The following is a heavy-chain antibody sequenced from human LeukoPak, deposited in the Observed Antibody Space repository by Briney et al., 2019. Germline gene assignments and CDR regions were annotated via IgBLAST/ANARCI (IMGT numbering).Heavy chain of an antibody. CDR3: ARGFRGDNFDY. CDR1: GYSISSAYY. V-gene: IGHV4-38-2*02. Sequence: SETLSLTCSVSGYSISSAYYCGWIRQPPGKGLEWIGTMYHSGSTNYDPSLKSRVTISVDTSKNQFSLKLSSVTAADTAVYFCARGFRGDNFDYWGQGTLVTVSS. D-gene: IGHD7-27*01. J-gene: IGHJ4*02. CDR2: MYHSGST.